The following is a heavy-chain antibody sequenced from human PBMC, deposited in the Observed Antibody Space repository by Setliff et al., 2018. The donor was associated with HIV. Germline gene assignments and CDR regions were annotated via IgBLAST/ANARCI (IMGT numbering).Heavy chain of an antibody. J-gene: IGHJ4*02. CDR1: GGSISSGSYY. CDR2: IYTSGST. Sequence: TLSLTCSVSGGSISSGSYYWNWIRQPAGKGLEWIGRIYTSGSTNYNPSLQSRITISVDTSKNQFSLNLSSVTAADTAVYYCTRTNPLAAPPFDFWGQGTLVTVSS. D-gene: IGHD6-13*01. V-gene: IGHV4-61*02. CDR3: TRTNPLAAPPFDF.